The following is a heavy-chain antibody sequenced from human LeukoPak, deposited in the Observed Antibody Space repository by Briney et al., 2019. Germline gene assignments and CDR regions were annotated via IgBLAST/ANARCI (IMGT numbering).Heavy chain of an antibody. Sequence: ASVKVSCKASGYTFTGYYMHWVRQAPGQGLEWMGWINPNSGGTNYAQKFQGWVTMTRDTSISTAYMELSRLRSDDTAVYYCARSSEYSSSPGHYYYMDVWGKGTTVTVSS. J-gene: IGHJ6*03. D-gene: IGHD6-6*01. CDR1: GYTFTGYY. V-gene: IGHV1-2*04. CDR3: ARSSEYSSSPGHYYYMDV. CDR2: INPNSGGT.